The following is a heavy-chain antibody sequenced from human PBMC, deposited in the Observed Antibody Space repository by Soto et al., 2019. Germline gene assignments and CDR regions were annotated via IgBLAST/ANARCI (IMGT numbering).Heavy chain of an antibody. CDR3: ASGLRTIAAAGTNYYYGMDV. V-gene: IGHV1-18*04. CDR2: ISAYNGNT. D-gene: IGHD6-13*01. J-gene: IGHJ6*02. Sequence: ASVKVSCKASGYAFTSYGISWVRQAPGQGLEWMGWISAYNGNTNYAQKLQGRVTMTTDTSTSTAYMELRSLRSDDTAVYYCASGLRTIAAAGTNYYYGMDVWGQGTTVTVSS. CDR1: GYAFTSYG.